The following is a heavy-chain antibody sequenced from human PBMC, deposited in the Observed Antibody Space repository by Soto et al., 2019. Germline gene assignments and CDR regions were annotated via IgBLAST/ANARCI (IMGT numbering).Heavy chain of an antibody. J-gene: IGHJ4*02. D-gene: IGHD5-12*01. V-gene: IGHV4-34*01. CDR2: VKDGGST. CDR1: GGSLTGYY. CDR3: ARGQEGIVATH. Sequence: QVQLQQWGAGLLKPSETLSLTCTVNGGSLTGYYWSWIRQPPGKGLEWIGEVKDGGSTNYSPSLRGRVSISADPSKHHFSLRLNSVTAADTAVYFCARGQEGIVATHWDQGARVTVSA.